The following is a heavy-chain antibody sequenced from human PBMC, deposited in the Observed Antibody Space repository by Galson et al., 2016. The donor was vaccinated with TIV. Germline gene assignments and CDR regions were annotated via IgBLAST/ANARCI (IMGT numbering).Heavy chain of an antibody. CDR1: TYTSTNYY. CDR2: ISPSGSRT. Sequence: SGKVSCKASTYTSTNYYMHWVRQAPGQGLEWMGIISPSGSRTTFAPNFQGRLTMTRDTSTSTVYMDLSSLKSEDTAVYYCAGGGTDYGGSGYLDYWGQGTLVTVSS. CDR3: AGGGTDYGGSGYLDY. D-gene: IGHD4-23*01. J-gene: IGHJ4*02. V-gene: IGHV1-46*01.